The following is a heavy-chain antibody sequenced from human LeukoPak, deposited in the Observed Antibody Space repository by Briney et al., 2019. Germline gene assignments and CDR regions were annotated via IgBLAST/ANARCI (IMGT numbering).Heavy chain of an antibody. CDR2: IIPIFGTA. V-gene: IGHV1-69*13. Sequence: ASVKLSCKASGGTFSSYAISWVRQAPGQGLEWMGGIIPIFGTANYAQKFQGRVTITADESTSTAYMELSSLRSEDTAVYYCARDSPDIVATPLGYWGQGTLVTVSS. J-gene: IGHJ4*02. CDR3: ARDSPDIVATPLGY. D-gene: IGHD5-12*01. CDR1: GGTFSSYA.